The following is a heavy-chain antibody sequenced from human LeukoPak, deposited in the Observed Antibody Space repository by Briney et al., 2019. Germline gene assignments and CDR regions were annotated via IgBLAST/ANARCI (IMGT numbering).Heavy chain of an antibody. CDR2: ISDSGGST. CDR3: AKGSRAQGYYFDF. J-gene: IGHJ4*02. CDR1: GFTFSNYA. Sequence: GGSLRLSCAASGFTFSNYAMSWVRQAPGKGLEWVSTISDSGGSTYYADSVKGRFTISRDNSKNTLYLQMNSLRAEDTAAYYCAKGSRAQGYYFDFWGQGTLVTVAS. D-gene: IGHD3-10*01. V-gene: IGHV3-23*01.